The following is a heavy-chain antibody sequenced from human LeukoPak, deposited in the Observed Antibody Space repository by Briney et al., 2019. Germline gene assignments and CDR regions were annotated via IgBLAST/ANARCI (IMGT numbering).Heavy chain of an antibody. CDR3: ARGRGYYEFWSGYPEDYYYYMDV. V-gene: IGHV4-4*07. Sequence: SETLSLTCTVSVGSITNYDWSWIRQPAGKGLEWIGRIYTSGSTNYNPSLKSRVTMSVDTSKNQFSLKLSSVTAADTAVYYCARGRGYYEFWSGYPEDYYYYMDVWGKGTTVTVSS. CDR1: VGSITNYD. CDR2: IYTSGST. J-gene: IGHJ6*03. D-gene: IGHD3-3*01.